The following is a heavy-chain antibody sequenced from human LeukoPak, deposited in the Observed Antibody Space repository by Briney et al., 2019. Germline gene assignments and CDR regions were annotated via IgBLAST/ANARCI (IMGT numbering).Heavy chain of an antibody. J-gene: IGHJ5*02. CDR3: AGTRGYSYGNWFDP. CDR2: IIPIFGTA. CDR1: GGTFSSYA. D-gene: IGHD5-18*01. Sequence: GASVKVSCKASGGTFSSYAISWVRQAPGQGLEWMGGIIPIFGTANYAQKFQGRVTITTDESTSTAYMELSSLRSEDTAVYYCAGTRGYSYGNWFDPWGQGTLVTLSS. V-gene: IGHV1-69*05.